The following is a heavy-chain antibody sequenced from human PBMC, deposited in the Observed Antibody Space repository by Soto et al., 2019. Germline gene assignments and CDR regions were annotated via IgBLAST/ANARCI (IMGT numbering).Heavy chain of an antibody. CDR2: ISGSSHHI. V-gene: IGHV3-11*01. CDR1: GFSFSDYY. J-gene: IGHJ5*02. CDR3: STTRAVDL. Sequence: QVQLVESGGGLVKPGESLTLSCAASGFSFSDYYMNWIRQVPGKGLEWLSFISGSSHHIHYADSIKGRFSISRDNAKNTLYLPMVCPATEETAVDHVSTTRAVDLWSQGAPGTVSS.